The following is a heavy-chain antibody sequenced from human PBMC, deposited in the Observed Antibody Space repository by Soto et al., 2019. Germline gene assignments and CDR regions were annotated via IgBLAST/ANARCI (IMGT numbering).Heavy chain of an antibody. Sequence: QVQLVESGGGAVQPGRSLRLSCAASGFTFNTYGMHWVRQAPGKGLEWVVVIWYDGSNEFCADSVKGRFTISRDNSKNTLDLQMNSLRDEDTAIYYCARDHGTTWYGPIDYWGQGTLVTVSS. J-gene: IGHJ4*02. V-gene: IGHV3-33*01. D-gene: IGHD6-13*01. CDR3: ARDHGTTWYGPIDY. CDR1: GFTFNTYG. CDR2: IWYDGSNE.